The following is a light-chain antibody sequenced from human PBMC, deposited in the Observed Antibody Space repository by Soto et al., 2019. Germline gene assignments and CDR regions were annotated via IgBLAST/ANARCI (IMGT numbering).Light chain of an antibody. J-gene: IGLJ3*02. Sequence: QSALTQPASVSGSPGQSITFSCTGTTSDVGTYNLVSWYQQHPGKAPKLMIYEGTKRPSGVSNRFSGSKSGNTASLTISGLQAEDEADYYCCSHAGSSTLVFGGGIKLTVL. CDR1: TSDVGTYNL. V-gene: IGLV2-23*01. CDR3: CSHAGSSTLV. CDR2: EGT.